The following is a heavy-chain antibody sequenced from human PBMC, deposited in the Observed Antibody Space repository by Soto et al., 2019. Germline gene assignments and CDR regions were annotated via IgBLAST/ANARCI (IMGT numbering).Heavy chain of an antibody. D-gene: IGHD2-2*01. Sequence: ASVKVSCKASGCTFTRYGFSWVRQAPVRVLEWMVCISTYNENTNYAQKFQGRITMTTDTSKSTAYMELRSLTSDDTDVYYCAREGYCSSASCALYSHDYFGMDVWGQ. CDR1: GCTFTRYG. CDR2: ISTYNENT. CDR3: AREGYCSSASCALYSHDYFGMDV. J-gene: IGHJ6*02. V-gene: IGHV1-18*01.